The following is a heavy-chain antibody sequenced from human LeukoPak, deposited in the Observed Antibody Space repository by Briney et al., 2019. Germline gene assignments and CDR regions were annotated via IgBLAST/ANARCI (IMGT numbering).Heavy chain of an antibody. D-gene: IGHD6-13*01. Sequence: SETLSLTCAVYGGSFSGYYWSWIRQPPGKGLEWIGEINHSGSTNYNPSLKSRVTISVDTSKNQFSLKLSSVTAAGTAVYYCARGYSSSWYTGYYYYMDVWGKGTTVTVSS. CDR1: GGSFSGYY. CDR2: INHSGST. V-gene: IGHV4-34*01. CDR3: ARGYSSSWYTGYYYYMDV. J-gene: IGHJ6*03.